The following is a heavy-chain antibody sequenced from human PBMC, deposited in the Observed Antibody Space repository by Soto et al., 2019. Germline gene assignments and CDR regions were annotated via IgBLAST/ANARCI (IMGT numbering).Heavy chain of an antibody. CDR3: ARGGVTDYFDY. Sequence: QLQLQESGSGLVKPSQTLSLTCAVSGGSISSRGYSWTWIRQPPGKGLEWIGYIYHSGSTYYNPSIKSRVTISVDRSKNQFSLKLSSVTAADTAVYYCARGGVTDYFDYWGQGTLVTVSS. D-gene: IGHD2-21*02. CDR1: GGSISSRGYS. CDR2: IYHSGST. V-gene: IGHV4-30-2*01. J-gene: IGHJ4*02.